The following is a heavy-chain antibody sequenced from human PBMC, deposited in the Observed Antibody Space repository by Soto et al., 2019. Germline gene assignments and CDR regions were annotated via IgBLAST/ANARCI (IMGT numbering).Heavy chain of an antibody. CDR2: ISGSGFKK. CDR3: AKNQGVELVPLATVDWFDP. D-gene: IGHD1-26*01. CDR1: GFIFENFG. Sequence: GGSLRLSCAASGFIFENFGMSWVRQAPGKGLEWTSSISGSGFKKYYADSVKGRFTISRDNSKSTVYLELNNLSAEDTAVYHCAKNQGVELVPLATVDWFDPWGQGSVVTVSS. J-gene: IGHJ5*02. V-gene: IGHV3-23*01.